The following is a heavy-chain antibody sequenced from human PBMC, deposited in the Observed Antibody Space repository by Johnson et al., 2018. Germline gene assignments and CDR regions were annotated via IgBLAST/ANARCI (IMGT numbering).Heavy chain of an antibody. D-gene: IGHD6-19*01. J-gene: IGHJ6*02. Sequence: QVQLVQSGGGVVQPGRSLRLSCAASGFTFSSYGMHWVRQAPGKGLEWVAVISYDGSNKYYADSVKGRFTISRDNSKNTWYLQMNSLRAEDTAVYYCAKDRVAVAGTYGDYYYYYGMDVWGQGTTVTVSS. CDR1: GFTFSSYG. V-gene: IGHV3-30*18. CDR3: AKDRVAVAGTYGDYYYYYGMDV. CDR2: ISYDGSNK.